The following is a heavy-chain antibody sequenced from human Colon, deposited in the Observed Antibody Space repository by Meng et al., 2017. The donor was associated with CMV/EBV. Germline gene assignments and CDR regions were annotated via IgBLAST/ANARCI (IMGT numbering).Heavy chain of an antibody. CDR3: ARDSPFYGMDV. V-gene: IGHV4-31*03. CDR1: GGSISTTPYH. J-gene: IGHJ6*02. CDR2: IYYSGST. Sequence: LRLSCTVSGGSISTTPYHWGWFRQAPGKGLEWIGYIYYSGSTYYNPSLKSRVTISVDTSKNQFSLKLSSVTAADTAVYYCARDSPFYGMDVWGQGTTVTVSS.